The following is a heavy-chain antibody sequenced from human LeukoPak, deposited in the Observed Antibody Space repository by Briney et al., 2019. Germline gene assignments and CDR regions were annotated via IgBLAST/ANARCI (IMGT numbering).Heavy chain of an antibody. CDR3: ARDRYYGSGSYYY. J-gene: IGHJ4*02. CDR1: GDSISSSDYY. CDR2: IFHSGTT. Sequence: SETLSLTCTVSGDSISSSDYYWAWIRQPPGKGLEWIGSIFHSGTTYYNPSLKSRVTISVDTSNNQFSLKLSSVTAADTAVYYCARDRYYGSGSYYYWGQGTLVTVSS. V-gene: IGHV4-39*07. D-gene: IGHD3-10*01.